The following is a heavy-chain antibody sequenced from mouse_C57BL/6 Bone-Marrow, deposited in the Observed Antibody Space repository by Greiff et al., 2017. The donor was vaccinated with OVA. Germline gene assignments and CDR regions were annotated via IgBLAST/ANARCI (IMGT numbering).Heavy chain of an antibody. CDR2: IWSGGST. D-gene: IGHD2-5*01. CDR3: AAYSNYFDWYFDV. Sequence: QVQLQQSGPGLVQPSQSLSITCTVSGFSLTSYGVHWVRQSPGKGLEWLGVIWSGGSTDYNAAFISRQSISKDNSKSQFFLKMNSLQAYDTAIYYCAAYSNYFDWYFDVWGTGTTVTVSS. CDR1: GFSLTSYG. J-gene: IGHJ1*03. V-gene: IGHV2-2*01.